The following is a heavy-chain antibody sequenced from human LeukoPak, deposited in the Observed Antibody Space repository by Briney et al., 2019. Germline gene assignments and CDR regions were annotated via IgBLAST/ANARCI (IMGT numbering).Heavy chain of an antibody. V-gene: IGHV1-8*01. D-gene: IGHD7-27*01. J-gene: IGHJ5*02. CDR1: GYTFTNYD. CDR2: MSPNNGDT. CDR3: ARNPPRTGDFNP. Sequence: ASVKVSCKTSGYTFTNYDINWVRQATGQGLEWLGWMSPNNGDTGYAQKFQGRVTMTRDTSTNTAYMELSGLTSEDTAVYYCARNPPRTGDFNPWGQGALVTVSS.